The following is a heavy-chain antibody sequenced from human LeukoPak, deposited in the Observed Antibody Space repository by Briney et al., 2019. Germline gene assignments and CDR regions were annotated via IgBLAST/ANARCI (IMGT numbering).Heavy chain of an antibody. CDR1: GESLSKYY. CDR3: ARAGPPAFDP. Sequence: LSLTCAVYGESLSKYYWTWIRQAPGKGLEWVSYISYSGSTTSYADSVKGRFTISRDNAKNSLYLQMNSLRAEDTAVYYCARAGPPAFDPWGQGTLVTVSS. CDR2: ISYSGSTT. J-gene: IGHJ5*02. V-gene: IGHV3-11*04.